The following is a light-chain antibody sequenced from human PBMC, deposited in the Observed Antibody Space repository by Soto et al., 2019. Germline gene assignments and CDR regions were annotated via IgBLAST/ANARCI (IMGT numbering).Light chain of an antibody. CDR1: QSVTSNF. J-gene: IGKJ2*01. V-gene: IGKV3-20*01. Sequence: EVVLTQSPSTLSLSPGERVTLSCRASQSVTSNFLTWSQHKPGQAPRVLIYGASRRATGIPDRFSGSGSETDFTLTISRLEPEDFAVYYCHQYDYSSGYTFGQGTKLEIK. CDR2: GAS. CDR3: HQYDYSSGYT.